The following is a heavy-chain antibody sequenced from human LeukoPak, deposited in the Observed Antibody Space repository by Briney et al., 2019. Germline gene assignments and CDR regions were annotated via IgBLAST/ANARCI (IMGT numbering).Heavy chain of an antibody. CDR3: AADGDILTGYYKFDY. CDR1: GFTFSSSA. Sequence: GASVKVSCKASGFTFSSSAVQWVRQACGQRLEWIGWIVVGSGKANYAQKFQERVTITRDMSTSTAYMELSSLRSEDTAVYYCAADGDILTGYYKFDYWGQGTLVTVSS. D-gene: IGHD3-9*01. V-gene: IGHV1-58*01. J-gene: IGHJ4*02. CDR2: IVVGSGKA.